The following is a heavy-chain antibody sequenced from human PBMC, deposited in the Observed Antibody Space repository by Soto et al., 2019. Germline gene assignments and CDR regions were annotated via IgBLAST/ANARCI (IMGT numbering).Heavy chain of an antibody. CDR2: IYWDDDK. CDR3: IQSRCGGDCLQSYASHYYYGMDV. D-gene: IGHD2-21*02. V-gene: IGHV2-5*02. J-gene: IGHJ6*01. CDR1: GFSLSTSGVG. Sequence: KESGPTLVKPTQTLTLTCTFSGFSLSTSGVGVGWIRQPPGKALEWLALIYWDDDKRYSPSLRSRLTINKDTSKNQVVLTMTNMDPVDTATYYCIQSRCGGDCLQSYASHYYYGMDVW.